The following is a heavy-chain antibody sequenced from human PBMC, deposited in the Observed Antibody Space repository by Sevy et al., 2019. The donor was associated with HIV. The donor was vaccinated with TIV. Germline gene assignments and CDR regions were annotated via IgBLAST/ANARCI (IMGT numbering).Heavy chain of an antibody. CDR2: ISSNGLST. Sequence: GGSLRLSCAVSGFRFDYYAMTWVRQAPGKGLEWVSTISSNGLSTYYTDSVKGRFTIFRDNFTNTLYLQMNSLRVDGTAVYFCAKDVPRDFWSAYSPGYFDYWGQGSLVTVSS. V-gene: IGHV3-23*01. CDR1: GFRFDYYA. CDR3: AKDVPRDFWSAYSPGYFDY. J-gene: IGHJ4*02. D-gene: IGHD3-3*01.